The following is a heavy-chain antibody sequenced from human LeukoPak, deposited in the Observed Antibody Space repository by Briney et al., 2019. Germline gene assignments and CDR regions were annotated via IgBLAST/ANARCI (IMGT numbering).Heavy chain of an antibody. D-gene: IGHD3-9*01. J-gene: IGHJ4*02. CDR3: ARQRGKMRYFDFVALDY. V-gene: IGHV4-39*01. CDR1: GGSISSSSYH. Sequence: SETLSLTCTVSGGSISSSSYHWGWIRQPPGKGLEWIGTIYYGGSTYYNPSLKSRVTISIDTSNDQFFLKLNSVTAADTAVYYCARQRGKMRYFDFVALDYWGQGTLVTVSS. CDR2: IYYGGST.